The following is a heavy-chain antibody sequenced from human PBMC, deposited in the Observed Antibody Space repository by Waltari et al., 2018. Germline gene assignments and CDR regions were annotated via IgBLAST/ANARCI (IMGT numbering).Heavy chain of an antibody. Sequence: QVQLQESGPGLVKSSETLSLTCTVSGCSISSYYWRWIRQPPGKGLEWIGYIYYSGSTNYNPSLKSRVTMSVDTSKNQFSLKLSSVTAADTAVYYCARDKGATTGNWFDPWGQGTLVTVSS. CDR2: IYYSGST. V-gene: IGHV4-59*01. J-gene: IGHJ5*02. D-gene: IGHD1-26*01. CDR3: ARDKGATTGNWFDP. CDR1: GCSISSYY.